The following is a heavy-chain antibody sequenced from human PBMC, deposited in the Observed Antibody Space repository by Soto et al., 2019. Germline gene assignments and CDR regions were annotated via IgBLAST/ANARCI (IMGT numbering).Heavy chain of an antibody. Sequence: GSLRLSCVGSGFTFSSYGMHWVRQAPGKGLECVAVISDTGSSHYYAASVEGRFTISRENSKNTLSLHMDRLRVEDTAVYYCAKDRGGDCPDNSCYFGADYWGQGTPVTVSS. J-gene: IGHJ4*02. D-gene: IGHD2-2*01. CDR1: GFTFSSYG. V-gene: IGHV3-30*18. CDR3: AKDRGGDCPDNSCYFGADY. CDR2: ISDTGSSH.